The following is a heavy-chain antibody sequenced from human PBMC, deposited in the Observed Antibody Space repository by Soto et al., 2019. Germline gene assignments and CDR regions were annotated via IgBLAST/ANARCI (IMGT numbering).Heavy chain of an antibody. CDR3: ARCVGAVAGSN. V-gene: IGHV3-7*03. Sequence: EVQLVESGGGLVQPGESLRLSCVASGFTFSTSWMSWVRQAPGKGPEWVANIRGDGGEKYYADSVKGRFTISRDNAKNSLLLEMNSRRAEDTALYHCARCVGAVAGSNWGQGTLVTVSS. J-gene: IGHJ4*02. D-gene: IGHD6-19*01. CDR2: IRGDGGEK. CDR1: GFTFSTSW.